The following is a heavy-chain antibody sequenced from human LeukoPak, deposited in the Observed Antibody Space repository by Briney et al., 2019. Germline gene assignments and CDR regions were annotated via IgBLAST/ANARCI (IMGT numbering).Heavy chain of an antibody. CDR1: GGSVSSNY. V-gene: IGHV4-59*08. Sequence: SETLSLTCSVSGGSVSSNYWAWLRQPPGKGPEWVGYIYHSCYAKYNPSFKSRVTMSVDTSKSQFSLQLTSATAAATAVYYCARHNIASDGARLFDFWGRGTLVAVSS. J-gene: IGHJ4*02. D-gene: IGHD4-17*01. CDR2: IYHSCYA. CDR3: ARHNIASDGARLFDF.